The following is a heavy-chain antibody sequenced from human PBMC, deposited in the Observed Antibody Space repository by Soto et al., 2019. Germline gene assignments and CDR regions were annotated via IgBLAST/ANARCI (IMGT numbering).Heavy chain of an antibody. CDR2: ISGSGGST. V-gene: IGHV3-23*01. D-gene: IGHD2-21*01. Sequence: GGSLRLSCAASGFTFSAYAMTWVRQAPGKGLEWVSSISGSGGSTYYAESVQGRFIISSDSFQSTLYLQMNSLRAEDTAVYYCAKELSGMWFPLDSWGQGTLVTVSS. CDR1: GFTFSAYA. CDR3: AKELSGMWFPLDS. J-gene: IGHJ4*02.